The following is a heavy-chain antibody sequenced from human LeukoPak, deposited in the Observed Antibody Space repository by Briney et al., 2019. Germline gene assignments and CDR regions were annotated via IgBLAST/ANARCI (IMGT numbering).Heavy chain of an antibody. Sequence: PGGSLRLSCAASGFTFSSYSMNWVRQAPGKGLEWIGEINHSGSTNYNPSLKSRVTISVDTSKNQFSLKLSSVTAADTAVYYCARGLSSRLYGMDVWGKGTTVTVSS. J-gene: IGHJ6*04. CDR2: INHSGST. CDR1: GFTFSSYS. V-gene: IGHV4-34*01. CDR3: ARGLSSRLYGMDV. D-gene: IGHD6-13*01.